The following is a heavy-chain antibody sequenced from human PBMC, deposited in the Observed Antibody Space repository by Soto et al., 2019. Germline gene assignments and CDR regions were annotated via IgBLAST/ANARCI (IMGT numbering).Heavy chain of an antibody. CDR1: GATFSTTG. J-gene: IGHJ5*01. CDR2: IIPLFGTP. D-gene: IGHD2-21*02. CDR3: ARASPVICGGDPCYRLDSSFDS. Sequence: QVRLVQSGAEVRKPGSSLRVSCKSSGATFSTTGISWVRQAPGQGLEWMGGIIPLFGTPKYARKFQGRVSIPADESTNTVYMELNSLRPDDAAVYYCARASPVICGGDPCYRLDSSFDSWGQGSLVIVSS. V-gene: IGHV1-69*01.